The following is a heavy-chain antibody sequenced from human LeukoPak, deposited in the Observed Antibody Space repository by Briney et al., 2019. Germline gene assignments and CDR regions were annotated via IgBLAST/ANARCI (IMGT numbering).Heavy chain of an antibody. CDR2: IYHSGST. CDR3: ARGRKDYDSSGSYLMSAFDI. Sequence: PSETLSLTCTVSGYSISSGYYWGWIRQPPGKGLEWIGSIYHSGSTYYNPSLKSRVTISVDTSKNQFSLKLSSVTAADTAVYYCARGRKDYDSSGSYLMSAFDIWGQGTMVTVSS. D-gene: IGHD3-22*01. CDR1: GYSISSGYY. J-gene: IGHJ3*02. V-gene: IGHV4-38-2*02.